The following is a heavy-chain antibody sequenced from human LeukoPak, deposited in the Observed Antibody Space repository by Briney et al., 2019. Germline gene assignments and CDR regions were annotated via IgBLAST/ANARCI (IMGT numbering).Heavy chain of an antibody. CDR1: GGSISSSSYY. V-gene: IGHV4-39*01. J-gene: IGHJ4*02. CDR2: NYYSGST. CDR3: ARPLYSSSWTFDY. Sequence: SETLSLTCTVSGGSISSSSYYWGWIRQPPGKGLEWFGSNYYSGSTYYNPSLKSRVTISVDTSKNQFSLKLSSVTAADTAVYYCARPLYSSSWTFDYWGQGTLVTVSS. D-gene: IGHD6-13*01.